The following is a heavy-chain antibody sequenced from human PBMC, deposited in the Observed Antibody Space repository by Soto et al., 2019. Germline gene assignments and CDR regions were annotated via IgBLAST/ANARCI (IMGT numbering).Heavy chain of an antibody. CDR3: ARMAPPFDY. J-gene: IGHJ4*02. CDR1: GFSVTGNH. V-gene: IGHV3-66*01. Sequence: GGSLRLSCVASGFSVTGNHMSWVRQAPGKGLDWVSVIYSGGSTYYADYVKARFTISRANYKNPMYLQMNRLRADETAVYYCARMAPPFDYWGQGTQVTVSS. CDR2: IYSGGST.